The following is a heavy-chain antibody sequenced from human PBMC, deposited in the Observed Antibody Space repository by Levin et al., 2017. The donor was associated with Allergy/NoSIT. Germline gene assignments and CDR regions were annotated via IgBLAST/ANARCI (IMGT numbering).Heavy chain of an antibody. Sequence: GGSLRLSCAASGFTVSSNYMSWVRQAPGKGLEWVSVIYSGGSTYYADSVKGRFTISRDNSKNTLYLQMNSLRAEDTAVYYCARGPANFWEDYYYMDVWGKGTTVTVSS. CDR2: IYSGGST. V-gene: IGHV3-53*01. CDR3: ARGPANFWEDYYYMDV. J-gene: IGHJ6*03. CDR1: GFTVSSNY. D-gene: IGHD4/OR15-4a*01.